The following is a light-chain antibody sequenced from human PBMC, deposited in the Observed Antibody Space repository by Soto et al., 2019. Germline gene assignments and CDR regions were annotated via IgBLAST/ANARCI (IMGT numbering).Light chain of an antibody. CDR1: QSVSSSY. V-gene: IGKV3-20*01. CDR2: GAS. Sequence: EIVLTQSPGTLSLSPGERATLSCRASQSVSSSYLAWYQQKPGQAPRLLIYGASSKATGIPDRFGGSGSGTDFTLTISRLEPEDFAVYYYQQSGSSPLTFGGGTKVEIK. CDR3: QQSGSSPLT. J-gene: IGKJ4*01.